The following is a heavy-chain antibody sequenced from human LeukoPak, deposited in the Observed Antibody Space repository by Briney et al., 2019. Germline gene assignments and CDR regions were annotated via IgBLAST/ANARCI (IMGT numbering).Heavy chain of an antibody. V-gene: IGHV1-18*01. J-gene: IGHJ4*02. CDR1: GYTFTSYG. CDR3: ARVDRSNYDSGGADY. CDR2: ISAYNGNT. D-gene: IGHD4-11*01. Sequence: ASVKVSCKASGYTFTSYGISWVRQAPGQGLEWMGWISAYNGNTNYAQKLQGRVTMTTGTSTSTAYMELRSLRSDDTAVYYCARVDRSNYDSGGADYWGQGTLVTVSS.